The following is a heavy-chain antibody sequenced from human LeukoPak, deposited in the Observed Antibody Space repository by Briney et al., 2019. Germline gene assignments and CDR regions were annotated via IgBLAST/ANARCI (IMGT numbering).Heavy chain of an antibody. V-gene: IGHV1-18*01. CDR2: ISAYNGNT. CDR3: ARDLDYGANGAYYYYGMDV. D-gene: IGHD4-17*01. CDR1: GYTFTSYG. Sequence: ASVKVSCKASGYTFTSYGISWVRQAPGQGLEWMGWISAYNGNTNYAQKLQGRVTMTTDTSTSTAYMELRSLRSDDTAVYYCARDLDYGANGAYYYYGMDVWGQGTTVTVSS. J-gene: IGHJ6*02.